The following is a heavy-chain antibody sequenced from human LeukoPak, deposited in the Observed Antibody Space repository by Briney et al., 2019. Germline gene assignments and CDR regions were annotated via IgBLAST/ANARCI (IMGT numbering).Heavy chain of an antibody. Sequence: PSETLSLTCAVYGGSFSGYYWSWIRQPPGKGLEWIGEINHSGSTNYNPSLKSRVTISVDTSKNQFSLKLSSATAADTAVYYCARGGDSSTYYLLDAFDIWGQGTMVTVSS. J-gene: IGHJ3*02. V-gene: IGHV4-34*01. CDR3: ARGGDSSTYYLLDAFDI. CDR2: INHSGST. CDR1: GGSFSGYY. D-gene: IGHD3-22*01.